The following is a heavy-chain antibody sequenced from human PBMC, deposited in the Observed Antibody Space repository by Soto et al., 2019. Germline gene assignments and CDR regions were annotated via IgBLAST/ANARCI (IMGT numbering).Heavy chain of an antibody. CDR2: IYYSGST. Sequence: QLQLQESGPGLVKPSETLSLTCTVSGGSISSSSYYWGWIRQPPGKGLEWIGRIYYSGSTYYNPSLQSRVTISVDTSKNQFSLKLSSVTAADTAVYYCARQGYCISTSCYGGGFDYWGQGTLVTVSS. V-gene: IGHV4-39*01. J-gene: IGHJ4*02. CDR1: GGSISSSSYY. CDR3: ARQGYCISTSCYGGGFDY. D-gene: IGHD2-2*01.